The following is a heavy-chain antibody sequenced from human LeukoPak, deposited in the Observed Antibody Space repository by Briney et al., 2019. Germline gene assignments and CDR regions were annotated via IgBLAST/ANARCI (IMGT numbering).Heavy chain of an antibody. CDR3: ASCWLGEFQFDY. Sequence: PGRSLRLSCAASGFNFSDFGLHWVRQAPGKGLEWVAIISFDGINKYYADSVKGRFTISRDNSKNTLILQMNSLRPEDTAVYYCASCWLGEFQFDYWGQGTLVTVSS. CDR2: ISFDGINK. D-gene: IGHD3-16*01. V-gene: IGHV3-30*03. J-gene: IGHJ4*02. CDR1: GFNFSDFG.